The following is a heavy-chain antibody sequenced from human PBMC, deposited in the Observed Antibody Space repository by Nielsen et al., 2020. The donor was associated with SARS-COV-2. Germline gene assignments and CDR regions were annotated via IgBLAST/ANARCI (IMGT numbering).Heavy chain of an antibody. Sequence: GESLKISCEASGFTFSSYGLHWVRQAPGKGLDWVAVMSYDGSDKYYGDSVKGRFTISRDNSKNTLFLHMSRLRADDTALYYCAKAGGKNAGGIIDYWGPGTLVTVSS. CDR3: AKAGGKNAGGIIDY. CDR1: GFTFSSYG. D-gene: IGHD3-16*01. CDR2: MSYDGSDK. V-gene: IGHV3-30*18. J-gene: IGHJ4*02.